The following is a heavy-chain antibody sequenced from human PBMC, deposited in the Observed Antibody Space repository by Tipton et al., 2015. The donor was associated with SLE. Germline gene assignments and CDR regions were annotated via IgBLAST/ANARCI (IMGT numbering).Heavy chain of an antibody. CDR2: IIPIFGTA. D-gene: IGHD2-21*02. V-gene: IGHV1-69*01. CDR3: ARAYCGGDCYSGYYFDY. J-gene: IGHJ4*02. CDR1: GGTFSSYA. Sequence: QSGAEVKKPGSSVKVSCKASGGTFSSYAISWVRQAPGQGLEWMGGIIPIFGTANYGQKFQGRVTITADESTSTAYMELSSLRSEDTAVYYCARAYCGGDCYSGYYFDYWGQGTLVTVSS.